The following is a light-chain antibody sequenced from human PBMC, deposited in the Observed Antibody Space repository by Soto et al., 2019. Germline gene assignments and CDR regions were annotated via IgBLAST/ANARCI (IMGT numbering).Light chain of an antibody. CDR3: QQRSNWPPIT. V-gene: IGKV3D-20*02. Sequence: EIVMTQSPATLSVSPGERATLSCRASQSVSSSYLAWYQQKPGQAPRLLIYGASSRATGIPDRFSGSGSGTDFTLTISRLEPEDFAEYYCQQRSNWPPITFGQGTRLEIK. CDR2: GAS. J-gene: IGKJ5*01. CDR1: QSVSSSY.